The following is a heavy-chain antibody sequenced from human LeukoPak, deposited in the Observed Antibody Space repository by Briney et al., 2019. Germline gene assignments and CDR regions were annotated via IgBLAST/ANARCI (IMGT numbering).Heavy chain of an antibody. CDR3: ARDTLYCSSTSCQNYYYMDV. D-gene: IGHD2-2*01. CDR1: GGSISSGSYY. J-gene: IGHJ6*03. Sequence: KPSQTLSLTCTVSGGSISSGSYYWSWIRQPAGKGLEWIGRIYTSGSTNYNPSLKSRVTISVDTSKNQFSLKLSSVTAADTAVYYCARDTLYCSSTSCQNYYYMDVWGKGTTVTISS. CDR2: IYTSGST. V-gene: IGHV4-61*02.